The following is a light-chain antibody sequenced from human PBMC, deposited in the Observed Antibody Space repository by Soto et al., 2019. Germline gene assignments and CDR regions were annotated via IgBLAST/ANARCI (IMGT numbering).Light chain of an antibody. J-gene: IGKJ3*01. V-gene: IGKV3-11*01. CDR3: QQRSNWPPT. CDR2: DAS. Sequence: EIVLTQSPATLSLSPGERATLSCRASQSVSSYLAWYQQKPGQVPRLLIYDASNRATGIPARFSGSGSGTDFTLTISSLGPEDFAVYYCQQRSNWPPTFGPGTKVDIK. CDR1: QSVSSY.